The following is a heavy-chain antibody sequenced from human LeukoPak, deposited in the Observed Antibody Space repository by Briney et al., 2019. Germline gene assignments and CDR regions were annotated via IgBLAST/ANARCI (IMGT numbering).Heavy chain of an antibody. CDR3: ASNRTGSSWIDY. CDR2: IYHSGST. CDR1: GGSISSSNW. J-gene: IGHJ4*02. D-gene: IGHD1-26*01. V-gene: IGHV4-4*02. Sequence: SETLSLTCAVYGGSISSSNWWSWVRQPPGKGLEGIGEIYHSGSTNYNPSLKSRVTISVDKSKNQFSLKLSSVTAADTAVYYCASNRTGSSWIDYWGQGTLVTVSS.